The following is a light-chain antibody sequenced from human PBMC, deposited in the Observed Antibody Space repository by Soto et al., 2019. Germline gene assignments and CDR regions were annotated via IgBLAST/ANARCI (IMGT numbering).Light chain of an antibody. CDR1: QSVSGNF. CDR2: GAS. J-gene: IGKJ1*01. CDR3: QVYNSSPWT. Sequence: IVLTQSPGTLSLSPGERATLSCWASQSVSGNFLAWYQVKPGQAPRLVVYGASTRASGFPDRFSGSGSGTDFTLTISRLEPEDFAMYYCQVYNSSPWTFGQGTKVDIK. V-gene: IGKV3-20*01.